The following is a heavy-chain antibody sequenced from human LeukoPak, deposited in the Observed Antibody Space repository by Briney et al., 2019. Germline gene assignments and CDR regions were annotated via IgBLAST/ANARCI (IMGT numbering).Heavy chain of an antibody. Sequence: SVKVSCKASGGTFSSYAISWVRQTPGQGLEWMGRIIPIFGTANYAQKFQGRVTITTDESTSTAYMELSSLRSEDTAVYYCARGALYYGVSPRYYYMDVWGKGTTVTVSS. CDR1: GGTFSSYA. CDR2: IIPIFGTA. J-gene: IGHJ6*03. D-gene: IGHD4-17*01. CDR3: ARGALYYGVSPRYYYMDV. V-gene: IGHV1-69*05.